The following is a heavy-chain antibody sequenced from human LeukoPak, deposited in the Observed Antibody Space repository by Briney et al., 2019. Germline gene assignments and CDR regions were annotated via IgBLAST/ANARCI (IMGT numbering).Heavy chain of an antibody. CDR1: GFTFSSYS. Sequence: GGSLRLSCAASGFTFSSYSMNWVRQAPGKGLEWVSSISSSSSYIYYADSVKGRFTISRDNAKNSLYLQMNSLRAEDTAVYYCAKTHGPYCSGGSCLDYYYYMDVWGKGTTVTVSS. CDR2: ISSSSSYI. J-gene: IGHJ6*03. CDR3: AKTHGPYCSGGSCLDYYYYMDV. D-gene: IGHD2-15*01. V-gene: IGHV3-21*01.